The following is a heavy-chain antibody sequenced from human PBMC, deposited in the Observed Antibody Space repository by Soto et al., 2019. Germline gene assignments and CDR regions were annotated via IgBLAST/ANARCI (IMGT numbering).Heavy chain of an antibody. CDR1: GGSISSSNW. V-gene: IGHV4-4*02. CDR2: IYHSGST. D-gene: IGHD1-26*01. J-gene: IGHJ6*02. Sequence: QVQLQESGPGLVKPSGTLSLTCAVSGGSISSSNWWSWVRQPPGKGLEWIGEIYHSGSTNYNPSLKRRVTISVDKPKNQFSLNLSSVTAADTAVYYCARVSGSYYYGLDVWGQGTTVTVSS. CDR3: ARVSGSYYYGLDV.